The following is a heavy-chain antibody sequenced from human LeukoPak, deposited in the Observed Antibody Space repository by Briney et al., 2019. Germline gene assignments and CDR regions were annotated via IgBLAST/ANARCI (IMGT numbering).Heavy chain of an antibody. J-gene: IGHJ4*02. Sequence: PGRSLRLSCAASGFTFSSYAMSWVRQAPGKGLEWVSAISGSGGSTYYADSVKGRFTISRDNSKNTLYLQMNSLRAEDTAVYYCEVLIAAAKDYWGQGTLVTVSS. V-gene: IGHV3-23*01. CDR1: GFTFSSYA. D-gene: IGHD6-13*01. CDR3: EVLIAAAKDY. CDR2: ISGSGGST.